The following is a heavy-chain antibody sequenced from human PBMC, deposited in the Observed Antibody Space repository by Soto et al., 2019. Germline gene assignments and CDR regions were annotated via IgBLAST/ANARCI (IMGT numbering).Heavy chain of an antibody. D-gene: IGHD3-10*01. J-gene: IGHJ4*02. Sequence: QVQLVESGGGVVQPGKSLRLSCAGSGFTSSSYGMDWVRQAPGKGLEWVAVISYDGSNKYYADSVKGRFTISRDNSKNTLYLQMSSLRADDTAVYYCAKDRMGAGVRGYFDYWGQGTLVTVSS. CDR3: AKDRMGAGVRGYFDY. V-gene: IGHV3-30*18. CDR1: GFTSSSYG. CDR2: ISYDGSNK.